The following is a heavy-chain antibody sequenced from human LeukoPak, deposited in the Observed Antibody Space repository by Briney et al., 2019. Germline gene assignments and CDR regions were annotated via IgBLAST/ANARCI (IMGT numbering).Heavy chain of an antibody. V-gene: IGHV1-58*02. J-gene: IGHJ4*02. CDR2: IVVGSGNT. D-gene: IGHD1-26*01. CDR3: AAVQVGANYYFDY. Sequence: SVKVSCKASGLTFTNSAMQWVRQARGQRLEWIGWIVVGSGNTNYAQKFQERVTITRDMSTSRAYMELSSLRSEDTAVYYCAAVQVGANYYFDYWGQGTLVTVSS. CDR1: GLTFTNSA.